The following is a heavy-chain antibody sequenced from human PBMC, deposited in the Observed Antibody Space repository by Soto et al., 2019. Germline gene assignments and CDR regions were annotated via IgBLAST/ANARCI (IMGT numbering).Heavy chain of an antibody. CDR3: TRSYGYTFGGSLDN. D-gene: IGHD5-18*01. CDR1: GDTFNSYV. V-gene: IGHV1-69*01. Sequence: QVQLVQSGPEVKKPGSSVKVSCKASGDTFNSYVITWERQAPGQGLEWLGGIITAFGTTSYAQNFQDRQTITADEAATKDHMELSSLTSDDTAMYYCTRSYGYTFGGSLDNWGQGTLVTVSS. J-gene: IGHJ4*02. CDR2: IITAFGTT.